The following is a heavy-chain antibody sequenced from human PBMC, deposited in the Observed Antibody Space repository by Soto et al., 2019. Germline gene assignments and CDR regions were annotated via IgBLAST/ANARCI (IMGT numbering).Heavy chain of an antibody. Sequence: GASVKVSCKASGYTFTSYAMHWVRQAPGQRLEWMGWINAGNGNTKYSQKFQGRVTITRDTSASTAYMELSSLRSEDTAVYYCARAVKLILGSHNWLDPWGQGTLVTVSS. CDR3: ARAVKLILGSHNWLDP. J-gene: IGHJ5*02. CDR1: GYTFTSYA. V-gene: IGHV1-3*01. D-gene: IGHD2-21*01. CDR2: INAGNGNT.